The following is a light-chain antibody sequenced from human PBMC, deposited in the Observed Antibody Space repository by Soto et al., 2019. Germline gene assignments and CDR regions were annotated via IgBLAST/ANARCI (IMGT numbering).Light chain of an antibody. V-gene: IGKV3-15*01. CDR2: RAS. Sequence: IVMTQSPATLSVSPGERATLSCRASQSINSNLAWYQQKPGQAPRLLMFRASIRATGFPARFSGSGSGTEFNITISSLQSEDSAIYYCLQYNDYPLTFGQGTRLEIK. J-gene: IGKJ5*01. CDR3: LQYNDYPLT. CDR1: QSINSN.